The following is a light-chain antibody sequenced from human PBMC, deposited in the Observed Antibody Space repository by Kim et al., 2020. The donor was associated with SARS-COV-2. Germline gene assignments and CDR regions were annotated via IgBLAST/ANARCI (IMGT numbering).Light chain of an antibody. V-gene: IGKV3-15*01. CDR2: GAS. Sequence: VYPGERATLSCRASESIRGNLAWYQQKLGQAPRLLIYGASTRATGISARFSGGGSGTEFTLTITSLQSEDFAVYYCQQYNKWPRTFGQGTKVDIK. CDR3: QQYNKWPRT. J-gene: IGKJ1*01. CDR1: ESIRGN.